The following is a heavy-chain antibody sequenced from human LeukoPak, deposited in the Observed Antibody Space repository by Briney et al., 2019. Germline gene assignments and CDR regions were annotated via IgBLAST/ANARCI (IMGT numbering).Heavy chain of an antibody. V-gene: IGHV3-7*04. Sequence: GGSVRLSCAASGFTFSNFWMSWVRQAPGRGLEWVANIEQDGSEKYYVDSVKGRFTISRDNAKKSLYLQMNSLRAEDTAVYYCARGNGWFDPWGQGTLVTVSS. J-gene: IGHJ5*02. CDR1: GFTFSNFW. CDR3: ARGNGWFDP. CDR2: IEQDGSEK. D-gene: IGHD2-8*01.